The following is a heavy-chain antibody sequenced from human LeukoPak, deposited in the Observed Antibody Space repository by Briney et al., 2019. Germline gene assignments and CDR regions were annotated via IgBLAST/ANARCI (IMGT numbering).Heavy chain of an antibody. CDR3: ARASDYDSGGYYIGGTFDY. CDR2: ISGSGGST. J-gene: IGHJ4*02. V-gene: IGHV3-23*01. D-gene: IGHD3-22*01. Sequence: GGSLRLSCAASGFTFSNYAMSWVRQAPGKGLEWVSSISGSGGSTDYADFVKGRFTISRDNSKKTLYLQMNSLRAEDTAVYYCARASDYDSGGYYIGGTFDYWGQGTLVTVSS. CDR1: GFTFSNYA.